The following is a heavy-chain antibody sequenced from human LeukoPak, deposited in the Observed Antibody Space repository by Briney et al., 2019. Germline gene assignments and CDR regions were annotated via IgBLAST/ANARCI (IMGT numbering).Heavy chain of an antibody. Sequence: GESLKISCKGSGYIFTDYWIGWVRQMPGKGLEWMGIIHPVDSDTRYSPSFQGQVTISADKSINTAYLQWSSLKASDTAMYYCARLQSGQWLLCDYWGQGTLVTVSS. CDR2: IHPVDSDT. V-gene: IGHV5-51*01. J-gene: IGHJ4*02. CDR1: GYIFTDYW. D-gene: IGHD6-19*01. CDR3: ARLQSGQWLLCDY.